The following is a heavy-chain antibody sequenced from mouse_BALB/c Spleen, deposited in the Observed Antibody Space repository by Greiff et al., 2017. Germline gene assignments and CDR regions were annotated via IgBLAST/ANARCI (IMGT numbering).Heavy chain of an antibody. D-gene: IGHD2-12*01. J-gene: IGHJ3*01. V-gene: IGHV5-4*02. CDR3: AREGGPYDRGFAY. CDR1: GFTFSDYY. CDR2: ISDGGSYT. Sequence: EVMLVESGGGLVKPGGSLKLSCAASGFTFSDYYMYWVRQTPEKRLEWVATISDGGSYTYYPDSVKGRFTISRDNAKNNLYLQMSSLKSEDTAMYYCAREGGPYDRGFAYWGQGTLVTVSA.